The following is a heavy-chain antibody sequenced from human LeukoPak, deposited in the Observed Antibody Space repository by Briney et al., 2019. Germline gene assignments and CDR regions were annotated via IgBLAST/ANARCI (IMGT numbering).Heavy chain of an antibody. J-gene: IGHJ5*02. V-gene: IGHV4-4*07. CDR2: IYTSGST. D-gene: IGHD2-2*01. CDR1: GGSISSYY. Sequence: SETLSLTCTVSGGSISSYYWSWIRQPAGKGLEWIGRIYTSGSTNYNPSLKSRVTMSVDTSKNQFSLKLSSVTAADTAVYYCARNRCSSTSCYSFREGWFDPWGQGTLVTVSP. CDR3: ARNRCSSTSCYSFREGWFDP.